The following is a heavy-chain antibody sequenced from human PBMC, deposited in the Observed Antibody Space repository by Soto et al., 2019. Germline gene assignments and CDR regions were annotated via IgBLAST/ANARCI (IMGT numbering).Heavy chain of an antibody. Sequence: ASVKVSCKASGGTFSSYTISWVRQAPGQGLEWMGRIIPILGIANYAQKFQGRVTITADTSTSTAYMELRSLRSDDTAVYYCARGKPEEGDYWGQGTLVTVSS. V-gene: IGHV1-69*02. CDR2: IIPILGIA. J-gene: IGHJ4*02. CDR1: GGTFSSYT. CDR3: ARGKPEEGDY.